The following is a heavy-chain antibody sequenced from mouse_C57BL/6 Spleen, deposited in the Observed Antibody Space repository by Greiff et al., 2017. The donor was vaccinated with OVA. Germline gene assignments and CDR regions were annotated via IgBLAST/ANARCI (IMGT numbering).Heavy chain of an antibody. CDR2: IWRGGST. Sequence: QVQLKESGPGLVQPSQSLSITCTVSGFSLTSYGVHWVRQSPGKGLEWLGVIWRGGSTDYNAAIMSRLSITKDNSKSQVFFKMNSLQADDTAIYYCASPLPGPFAYWGQGTLLTVSA. D-gene: IGHD5-5*01. V-gene: IGHV2-5*01. J-gene: IGHJ3*01. CDR1: GFSLTSYG. CDR3: ASPLPGPFAY.